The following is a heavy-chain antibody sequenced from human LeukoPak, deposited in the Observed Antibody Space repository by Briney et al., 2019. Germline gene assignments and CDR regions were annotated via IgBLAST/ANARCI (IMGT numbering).Heavy chain of an antibody. Sequence: PSETLSLTCAVYGGSFSGYYWYWIRQPPGKGLEWIGEINHSGSTSYNPSLKSRVTISVDTSKNQFSLKLSSVTATDTAVYYCARGSSSWLYWGQGTLVTVSS. CDR3: ARGSSSWLY. CDR2: INHSGST. CDR1: GGSFSGYY. D-gene: IGHD6-13*01. V-gene: IGHV4-34*01. J-gene: IGHJ4*02.